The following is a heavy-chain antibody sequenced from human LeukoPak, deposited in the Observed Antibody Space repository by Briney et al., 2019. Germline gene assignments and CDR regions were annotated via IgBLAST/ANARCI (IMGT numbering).Heavy chain of an antibody. J-gene: IGHJ4*01. CDR2: INHSGST. CDR3: ARGLGAYYYGSGSYYFDY. Sequence: SETLSLTCAVYGGSFSGYYGSWIRQPPGKGLEWIGEINHSGSTNYNPSLKSRVTISVDTSKNQFSLKLSSVTAADTAVYYCARGLGAYYYGSGSYYFDYWGQGTLVTVSS. V-gene: IGHV4-34*01. CDR1: GGSFSGYY. D-gene: IGHD3-10*01.